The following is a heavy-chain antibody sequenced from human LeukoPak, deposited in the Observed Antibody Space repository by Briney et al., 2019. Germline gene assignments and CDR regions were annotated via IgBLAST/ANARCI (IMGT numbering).Heavy chain of an antibody. J-gene: IGHJ6*02. V-gene: IGHV1-2*02. Sequence: ASVTVSCKASGYTFTGYYMHWVRQAPGQGFEWMGWINPKSGGTDYAQKFQGRVTMTRDTSISTAYMELSRLRSDDTAVYYCARDQDGMDVWGQGTTVTVSS. CDR1: GYTFTGYY. CDR2: INPKSGGT. CDR3: ARDQDGMDV.